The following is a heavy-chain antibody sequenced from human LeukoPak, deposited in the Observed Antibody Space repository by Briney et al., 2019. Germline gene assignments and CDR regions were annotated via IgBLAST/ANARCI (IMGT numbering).Heavy chain of an antibody. D-gene: IGHD3-10*01. Sequence: GESLKISCKGSGYSFPNYWIAWVRQMPGKGLEWMGIIYPGDSDTRYSPSFRGQATISADKSSTTAYLQWSSRTATATAIYYCARHEGPYYYGSGSYSTPAQIDCWGQGTLVTVSS. J-gene: IGHJ4*02. V-gene: IGHV5-51*01. CDR2: IYPGDSDT. CDR1: GYSFPNYW. CDR3: ARHEGPYYYGSGSYSTPAQIDC.